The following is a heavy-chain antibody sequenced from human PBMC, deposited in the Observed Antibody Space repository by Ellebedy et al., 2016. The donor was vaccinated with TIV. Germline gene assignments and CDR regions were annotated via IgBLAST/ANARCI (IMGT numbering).Heavy chain of an antibody. CDR1: GFTFSSYS. D-gene: IGHD2-21*01. Sequence: GESLKISXAASGFTFSSYSMNWVRQAPGKGLEWVSSISSSSSYIYYADSVKGRFTISRDNAKNSLYLQMNSLRAEDTAVYYCARALAYCGGECAFGDYWGQGVLVTVSS. V-gene: IGHV3-21*01. CDR3: ARALAYCGGECAFGDY. CDR2: ISSSSSYI. J-gene: IGHJ4*02.